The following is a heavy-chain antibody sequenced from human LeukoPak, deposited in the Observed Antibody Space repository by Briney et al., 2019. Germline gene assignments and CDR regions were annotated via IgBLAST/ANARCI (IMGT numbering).Heavy chain of an antibody. V-gene: IGHV1-8*02. Sequence: GASVKVSCKASGYTFTSYDINWVRQATGQGLEWMGWMNPNSGNTGYAQKFQGRVTVTRNTSISTAYMELSSLRSEDTAVYYCARDCGGTIGGTKAYYYMDVWGKGTTVTVSS. CDR3: ARDCGGTIGGTKAYYYMDV. J-gene: IGHJ6*03. CDR2: MNPNSGNT. CDR1: GYTFTSYD. D-gene: IGHD2-21*01.